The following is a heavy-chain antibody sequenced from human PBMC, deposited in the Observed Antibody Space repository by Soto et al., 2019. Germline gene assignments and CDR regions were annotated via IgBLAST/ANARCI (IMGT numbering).Heavy chain of an antibody. V-gene: IGHV1-2*04. D-gene: IGHD2-8*01. CDR1: GYTFTGYY. CDR3: ARDRSCTMGVCRNWFDP. J-gene: IGHJ5*02. Sequence: QVQLVQSGAEVKKPGASVKVSCKASGYTFTGYYMHWVRQAPGQGLEWMGWINPNSGGTNYAQKFQGWVTITRHTSISTAYGELSRLRSDDTAVYYGARDRSCTMGVCRNWFDPWAQGTLVTVS. CDR2: INPNSGGT.